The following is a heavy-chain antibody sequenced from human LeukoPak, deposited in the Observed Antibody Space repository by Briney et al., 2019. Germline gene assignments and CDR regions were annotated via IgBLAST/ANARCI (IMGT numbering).Heavy chain of an antibody. CDR1: GFPLYVYA. V-gene: IGHV3-49*03. Sequence: GGSLRLSCSASGFPLYVYAVSWFRQSPGKGLEWVGFIRSKAFGGTPEYAASVRGRFTISRDDSKSIAYLQMNSLKTEDTAVYYCTRNTVTVHFDYWSQGTLVTVSS. D-gene: IGHD4-17*01. CDR3: TRNTVTVHFDY. J-gene: IGHJ4*02. CDR2: IRSKAFGGTP.